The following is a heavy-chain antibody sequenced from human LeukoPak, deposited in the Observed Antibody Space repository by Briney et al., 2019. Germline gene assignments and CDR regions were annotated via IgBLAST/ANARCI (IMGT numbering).Heavy chain of an antibody. V-gene: IGHV3-30*18. J-gene: IGHJ4*02. CDR1: GFTLSSCG. Sequence: GTSLRLSCVASGFTLSSCGMHWVRQAPGKGLGWVAVITYDGITTYSDDSVKGRFTISRDTSKSTLHLQMNNLRPEDTAVYFCVKEQGSGYYRTADYWGQGTLVTVSS. CDR2: ITYDGITT. CDR3: VKEQGSGYYRTADY. D-gene: IGHD3-10*01.